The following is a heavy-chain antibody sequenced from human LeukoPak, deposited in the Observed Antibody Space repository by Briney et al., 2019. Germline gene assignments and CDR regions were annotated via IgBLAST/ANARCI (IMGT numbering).Heavy chain of an antibody. Sequence: GEFLKISCKGSGYSFTSYWIGWVRQMPGKGLEWMGIIYPGDSDTRYSPSFQGQVTISADKSISTAYLQWSSLKASDTAMYYCARQRIAAAVDAFDIWRQGTMVTVSS. CDR2: IYPGDSDT. CDR3: ARQRIAAAVDAFDI. D-gene: IGHD6-13*01. V-gene: IGHV5-51*01. J-gene: IGHJ3*02. CDR1: GYSFTSYW.